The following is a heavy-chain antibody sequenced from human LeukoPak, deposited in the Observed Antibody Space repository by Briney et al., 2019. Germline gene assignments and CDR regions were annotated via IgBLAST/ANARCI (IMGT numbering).Heavy chain of an antibody. CDR2: IYHSEST. V-gene: IGHV4-30-2*01. J-gene: IGHJ5*02. CDR1: GGSISSGGYY. Sequence: LQTLSLTCAVSGGSISSGGYYWIWIRQPPGKGLEWIGYIYHSESTYYNPSIKSRVTISVDRYKNQSSLKLSSVTAADTSVYYCARERTRGGYCSGGSWPNWFDRWGQGTLVT. CDR3: ARERTRGGYCSGGSWPNWFDR. D-gene: IGHD2-15*01.